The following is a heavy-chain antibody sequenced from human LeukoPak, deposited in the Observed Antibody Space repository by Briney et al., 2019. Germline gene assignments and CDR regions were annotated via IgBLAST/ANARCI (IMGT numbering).Heavy chain of an antibody. J-gene: IGHJ5*02. CDR1: EYRFSSYW. V-gene: IGHV5-51*01. Sequence: GESLKISCKGSEYRFSSYWIGWVRQMPGKGLEWMGIIYPGDSDTRYSPSFQGQVTISADKSISTAYLQWSSLKASDTAMYYCARPEGFHSSSWASWGQGTLVTVSS. CDR3: ARPEGFHSSSWAS. D-gene: IGHD6-13*01. CDR2: IYPGDSDT.